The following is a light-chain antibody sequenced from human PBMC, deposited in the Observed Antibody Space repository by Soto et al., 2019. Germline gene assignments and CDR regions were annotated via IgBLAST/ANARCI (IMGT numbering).Light chain of an antibody. J-gene: IGKJ4*01. CDR1: QSVSSSY. CDR2: GAS. V-gene: IGKV3-20*01. Sequence: EIVLTQSPGTLSLSPGERATLSCRASQSVSSSYLAWYQQKPGQAPRLLIYGASSRATGIPDRFSGSGSGTDFTLTISRLEPEDFAVYYCQQYGSLLTFRGGTKVEIK. CDR3: QQYGSLLT.